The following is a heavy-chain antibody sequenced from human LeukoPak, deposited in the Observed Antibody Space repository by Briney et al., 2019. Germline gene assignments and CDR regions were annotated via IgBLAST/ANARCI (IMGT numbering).Heavy chain of an antibody. D-gene: IGHD7-27*01. J-gene: IGHJ4*02. V-gene: IGHV1-8*01. CDR2: MSPNSGNT. CDR3: ARTPPNWGAGY. Sequence: ASVKVSCKASGYTFTSYDINWVRQATGQGLEWMGWMSPNSGNTGYAQKFQGRVTMTRDTSIGTAYLELSSLKSEDTAVYYCARTPPNWGAGYWGQGTLVTVSS. CDR1: GYTFTSYD.